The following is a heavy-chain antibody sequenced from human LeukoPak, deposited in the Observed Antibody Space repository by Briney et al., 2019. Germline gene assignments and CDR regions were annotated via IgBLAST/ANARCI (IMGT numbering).Heavy chain of an antibody. D-gene: IGHD3-10*01. Sequence: GGSLRLSCAPSGFTFSSYAMQWVRQGPGKGLEWVSSISGSGDSTHYADSVRGRFTISRDNSRNSLYLQMNSLRAEDTAVYYCASDREYYYGSGSFDYWGQGTLVTVSS. J-gene: IGHJ4*02. CDR1: GFTFSSYA. CDR2: ISGSGDST. V-gene: IGHV3-23*01. CDR3: ASDREYYYGSGSFDY.